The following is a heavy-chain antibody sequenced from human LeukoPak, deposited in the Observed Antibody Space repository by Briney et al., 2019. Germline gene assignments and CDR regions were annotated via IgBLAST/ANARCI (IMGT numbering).Heavy chain of an antibody. D-gene: IGHD2-15*01. Sequence: ASVTVSCKGSGYTFTIYDKNWVGQVPGQGGEWMGWMNPKRGKAGYVQMFQGRVSMNRDTSINTAYVYLSSLRSEDTAVYYCAISRVVGAARFAFDIWGQGTMITVSS. V-gene: IGHV1-8*01. J-gene: IGHJ3*02. CDR3: AISRVVGAARFAFDI. CDR1: GYTFTIYD. CDR2: MNPKRGKA.